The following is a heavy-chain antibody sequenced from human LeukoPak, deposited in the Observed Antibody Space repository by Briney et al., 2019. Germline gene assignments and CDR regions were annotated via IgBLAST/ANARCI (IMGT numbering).Heavy chain of an antibody. Sequence: PGGSLRLSCATSGFTFSSYMMTWVRQSPGRGLEWVSGIIGSGSRTYYADSAKGRFTISRDNSKKTMYLQMNSLRAEDTAVYHCVKDRGNWNHQYFDFWGQGTLVTVSS. J-gene: IGHJ4*02. CDR2: IIGSGSRT. D-gene: IGHD1-14*01. CDR3: VKDRGNWNHQYFDF. V-gene: IGHV3-23*01. CDR1: GFTFSSYM.